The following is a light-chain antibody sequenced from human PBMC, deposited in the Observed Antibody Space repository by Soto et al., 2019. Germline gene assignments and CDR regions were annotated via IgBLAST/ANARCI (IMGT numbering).Light chain of an antibody. V-gene: IGKV1-9*01. CDR1: QGISDS. Sequence: DIQLTQSPSFLSASVGDRVTITCRASQGISDSLAWYQQKPGKAPNLLIYDASTLQSGVPSRFSGSTSGTEFTLTFSSLQPEDFATYYCQQFNVYPLTFGGGTKVGIK. J-gene: IGKJ4*01. CDR3: QQFNVYPLT. CDR2: DAS.